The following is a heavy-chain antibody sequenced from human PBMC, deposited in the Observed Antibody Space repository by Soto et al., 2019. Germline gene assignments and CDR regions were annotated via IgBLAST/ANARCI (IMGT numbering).Heavy chain of an antibody. V-gene: IGHV3-23*01. CDR1: GFHFRSYG. J-gene: IGHJ4*02. CDR2: LSGSGGST. D-gene: IGHD3-10*01. CDR3: AKDPYYFGSWSSYNPTRFDY. Sequence: EVQLLESGGGLVQPGGSLRLSCAASGFHFRSYGMSWVRQAPGKGLEWVSGLSGSGGSTYYADSVKGRFTISRDISNNTLYLQMNSLRAEDTAIYFCAKDPYYFGSWSSYNPTRFDYWGQGTLVIVSS.